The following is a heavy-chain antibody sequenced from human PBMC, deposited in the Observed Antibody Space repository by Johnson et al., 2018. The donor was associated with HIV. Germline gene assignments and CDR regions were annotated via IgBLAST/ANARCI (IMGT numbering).Heavy chain of an antibody. CDR1: GFTFSDYG. V-gene: IGHV3-33*06. CDR2: DWCDGNNR. CDR3: AKGDGIVGGSGKAFDM. D-gene: IGHD1-26*01. J-gene: IGHJ3*02. Sequence: VQLVEPGGGLVQPGGSLRLSCAASGFTFSDYGIHWVRQAPGKGLAWAADDWCDGNNRYYDDPVKGGFTIPRDNPKNPLYRQMSSLRAEDTAVYYCAKGDGIVGGSGKAFDMWGQGTMVIGSS.